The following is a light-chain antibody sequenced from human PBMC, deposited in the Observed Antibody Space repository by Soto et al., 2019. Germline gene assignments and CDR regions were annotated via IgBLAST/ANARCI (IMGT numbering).Light chain of an antibody. J-gene: IGKJ4*01. CDR1: QYIGRY. Sequence: DIQMTQSPSSLASSVGDRVTMTGRAGQYIGRYLNWYQQKPGKAPKLLIYAASSLHSGVPSRFSGSGSGTDFTLTISSLQPEDFATYSCQQTYRTPLTFGGGTKVDI. V-gene: IGKV1-39*01. CDR2: AAS. CDR3: QQTYRTPLT.